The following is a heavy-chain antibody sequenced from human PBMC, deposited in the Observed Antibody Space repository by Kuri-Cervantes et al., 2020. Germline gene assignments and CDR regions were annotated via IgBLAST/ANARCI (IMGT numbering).Heavy chain of an antibody. CDR1: GFTFSSYA. J-gene: IGHJ6*02. V-gene: IGHV3-30-3*01. CDR3: ARLGYYGSGSMDV. CDR2: ISYDGSNK. D-gene: IGHD3-10*01. Sequence: GGSLRLSCAASGFTFSSYAMHWVRQAPGKGLEWVAVISYDGSNKYYADSVKGRFTISRDNSKNTLYLQMNSLRAEDTAMYYCARLGYYGSGSMDVWGQGTTVTVSS.